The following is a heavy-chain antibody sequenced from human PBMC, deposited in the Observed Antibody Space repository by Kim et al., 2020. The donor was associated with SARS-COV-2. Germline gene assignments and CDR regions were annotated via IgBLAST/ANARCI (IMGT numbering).Heavy chain of an antibody. Sequence: VKGRFTISRDDSKNTLYLQMNSLKTEDTAVYYCTTDLSYYDFWSGLRFDYWGQGTLVTVSS. V-gene: IGHV3-15*01. CDR3: TTDLSYYDFWSGLRFDY. J-gene: IGHJ4*02. D-gene: IGHD3-3*01.